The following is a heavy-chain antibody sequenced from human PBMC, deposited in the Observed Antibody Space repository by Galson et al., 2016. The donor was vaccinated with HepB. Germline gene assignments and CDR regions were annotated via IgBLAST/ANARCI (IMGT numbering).Heavy chain of an antibody. V-gene: IGHV3-72*01. CDR1: GFTFTDHF. D-gene: IGHD3-22*01. J-gene: IGHJ4*02. CDR3: ARLHYEGSIFHPFVC. Sequence: SLRLSCAASGFTFTDHFVDWVRQAPGKGLEWVGSSRNKGSGYSSEYAASVKGRFTMSRDDSQTSLYLQMNSLKTEDTAVYYCARLHYEGSIFHPFVCWGQGTLVSVSS. CDR2: SRNKGSGYSS.